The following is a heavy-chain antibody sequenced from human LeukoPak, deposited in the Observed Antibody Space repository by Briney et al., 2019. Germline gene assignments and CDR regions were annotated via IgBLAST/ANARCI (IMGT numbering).Heavy chain of an antibody. V-gene: IGHV3-33*01. CDR1: GFTFSIYG. J-gene: IGHJ6*02. CDR2: IWYEGSNK. D-gene: IGHD1-26*01. Sequence: GGSLRLSCAASGFTFSIYGMHWVRQAPGKGLEGVAVIWYEGSNKYYADSVKGRFTISGDNSKNTLYLQMYSLRAEDTAVYYCARDLGGSHDYYYYGMDVWGQGTTVTVSS. CDR3: ARDLGGSHDYYYYGMDV.